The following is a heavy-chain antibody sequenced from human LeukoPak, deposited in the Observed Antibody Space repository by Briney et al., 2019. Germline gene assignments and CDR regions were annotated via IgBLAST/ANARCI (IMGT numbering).Heavy chain of an antibody. D-gene: IGHD4-17*01. Sequence: GGSLRLSCAASGFTFSSYGMHWVRQAPGKGLEWVSLIYIGDSTFYADSVKGRFTISRDSSKNTLYLQMNSLRGEDTAVYYCARVTDGDYPDYWGQGTLVTVSS. V-gene: IGHV3-NL1*01. CDR2: IYIGDST. J-gene: IGHJ4*02. CDR3: ARVTDGDYPDY. CDR1: GFTFSSYG.